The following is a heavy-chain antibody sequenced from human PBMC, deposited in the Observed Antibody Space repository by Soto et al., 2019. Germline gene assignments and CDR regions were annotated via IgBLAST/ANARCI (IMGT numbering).Heavy chain of an antibody. Sequence: QVQLVPSGAEVKKPGSSVRVSCKASGGTFSTYGLSCVRLAPGHGLEWMGGIIPIFGTATYAQKFNGRVTFHADEFTMTGYMDLSSLRSEGTVLYYCARDGVGREWQVWGAFDYWCQANLVIVSS. V-gene: IGHV1-69*19. CDR1: GGTFSTYG. CDR3: ARDGVGREWQVWGAFDY. CDR2: IIPIFGTA. D-gene: IGHD6-19*01. J-gene: IGHJ4*02.